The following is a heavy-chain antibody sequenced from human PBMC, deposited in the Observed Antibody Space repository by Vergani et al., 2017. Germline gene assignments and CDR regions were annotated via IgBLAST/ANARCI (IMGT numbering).Heavy chain of an antibody. Sequence: QVQLQESGPGLVKPSETLSLTCAVSGSSISSGSYWGWIRQPPGKGLEWIGSIYYSGSTYYNPSLESRLTISVDLSRNQFSLRLTSVTAADTAVYYCMRHNLYGDSQTGIDFWGLGTLVIVSS. CDR2: IYYSGST. CDR1: GSSISSGSY. V-gene: IGHV4-38-2*01. J-gene: IGHJ4*02. D-gene: IGHD4-17*01. CDR3: MRHNLYGDSQTGIDF.